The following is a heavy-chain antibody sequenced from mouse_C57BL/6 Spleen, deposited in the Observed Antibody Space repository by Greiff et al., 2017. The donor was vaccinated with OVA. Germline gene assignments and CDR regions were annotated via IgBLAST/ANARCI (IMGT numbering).Heavy chain of an antibody. V-gene: IGHV5-17*01. Sequence: EVQGVESGGGLVKPGGSLKLSCAASGFTFSDYGMHWVRQAPEKGLEWVAYISSGSSTIYYAETVKGRFTISRDNAKNTLFLQMTSLRSEDTAMYYCARRYDGYYEGAMDYWGQGTSVTVSS. CDR1: GFTFSDYG. CDR2: ISSGSSTI. J-gene: IGHJ4*01. D-gene: IGHD2-3*01. CDR3: ARRYDGYYEGAMDY.